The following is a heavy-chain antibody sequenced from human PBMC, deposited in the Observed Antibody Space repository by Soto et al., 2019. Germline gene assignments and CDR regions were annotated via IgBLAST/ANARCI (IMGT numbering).Heavy chain of an antibody. V-gene: IGHV1-8*01. CDR2: MNPNSGNT. Sequence: QVQLVQSGAEVKKPGASVKVSCKASGYTFTSYDINWVRQATGQGLEWMGWMNPNSGNTDYAQKFQGRVTMTRNTSISTAYMELSSLRSEDTAVYYWARDYSSGYGMDVWGQGTTVTVSS. J-gene: IGHJ6*02. D-gene: IGHD6-19*01. CDR1: GYTFTSYD. CDR3: ARDYSSGYGMDV.